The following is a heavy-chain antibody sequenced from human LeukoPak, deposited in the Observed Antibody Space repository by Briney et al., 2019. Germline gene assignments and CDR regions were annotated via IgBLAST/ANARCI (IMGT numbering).Heavy chain of an antibody. V-gene: IGHV3-64*01. CDR1: GFTFSSYA. D-gene: IGHD3-10*02. Sequence: GGSLRLSCAASGFTFSSYAMHWVRQAPGKGLEYVSAISSNGGSTYYANSVKGRFTISRDNSKNTLYLQMGSLRAEDMAVYYCARDDYYVVHAFDIWGQGTMVTVSS. CDR2: ISSNGGST. J-gene: IGHJ3*02. CDR3: ARDDYYVVHAFDI.